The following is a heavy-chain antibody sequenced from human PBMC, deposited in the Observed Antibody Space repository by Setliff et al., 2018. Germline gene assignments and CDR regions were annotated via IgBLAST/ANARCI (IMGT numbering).Heavy chain of an antibody. D-gene: IGHD3-3*01. CDR1: GYTFTGYY. Sequence: GASVKVSCKASGYTFTGYYMHWVRQAPGQGLEWMGRINPNSGGTNYAQKFQGRVTMTRDTSISTAYMELSSLRSEDTAVYYCAISTIFGVVSPTPDAFDIWGQGTMVTVSS. V-gene: IGHV1-2*06. CDR3: AISTIFGVVSPTPDAFDI. J-gene: IGHJ3*02. CDR2: INPNSGGT.